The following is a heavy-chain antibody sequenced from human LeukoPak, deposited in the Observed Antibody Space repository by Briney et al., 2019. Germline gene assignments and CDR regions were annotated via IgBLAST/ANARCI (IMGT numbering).Heavy chain of an antibody. D-gene: IGHD2/OR15-2a*01. J-gene: IGHJ5*02. CDR2: IYHSGST. CDR1: GYSISSGYY. V-gene: IGHV4-38-2*02. CDR3: ARDKHRNWFDP. Sequence: SETLSLTCTVSGYSISSGYYWGWIRQPPGKGLEWIGSIYHSGSTYYNPSLKSRVTISVDTSRNQFSLKLNSVTAADTAVYYCARDKHRNWFDPWGQGTLVTVSS.